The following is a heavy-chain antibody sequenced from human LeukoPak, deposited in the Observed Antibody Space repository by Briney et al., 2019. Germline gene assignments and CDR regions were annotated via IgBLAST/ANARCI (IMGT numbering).Heavy chain of an antibody. J-gene: IGHJ6*02. Sequence: SETLSLTCTVSGGSISSYYWSWIRQPPGKGLEWIGYIYYSGSTNYNPSLKSRVTISVDTSKNQFSLKLSSVTAADTAVYYCASSYCSGGSCYSVSYYYGMDVWGQGTTVTVSS. CDR2: IYYSGST. V-gene: IGHV4-59*01. CDR3: ASSYCSGGSCYSVSYYYGMDV. CDR1: GGSISSYY. D-gene: IGHD2-15*01.